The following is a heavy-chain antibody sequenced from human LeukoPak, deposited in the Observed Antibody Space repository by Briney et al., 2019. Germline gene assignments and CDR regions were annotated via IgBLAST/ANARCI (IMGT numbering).Heavy chain of an antibody. Sequence: SETPSLTCAVYGGSFSGYYWSWIRQPPGKGLEWIGEINHSGSTNYNPSLKSRVTISVDTSKNQFSLKLSSETAADTAVYYCARGAKAPPLLWFGVPYYYGMDVWGQGTTVTVSS. CDR1: GGSFSGYY. CDR2: INHSGST. V-gene: IGHV4-34*01. CDR3: ARGAKAPPLLWFGVPYYYGMDV. J-gene: IGHJ6*02. D-gene: IGHD3-10*01.